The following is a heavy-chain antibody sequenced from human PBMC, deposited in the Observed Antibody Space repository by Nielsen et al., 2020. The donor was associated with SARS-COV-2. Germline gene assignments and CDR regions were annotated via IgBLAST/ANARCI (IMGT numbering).Heavy chain of an antibody. D-gene: IGHD2-15*01. CDR1: GGTFSSYA. CDR3: ARASSPFDY. J-gene: IGHJ4*02. CDR2: INPNGANGPST. Sequence: ASVKVSCKASGGTFSSYAISWVRQAPGQGLEWIGVINPNGANGPSTTYAPKFQGRVSMTLDTSTSTAHVELSSLRSEDTAVYYCARASSPFDYWGQGTLVTVSS. V-gene: IGHV1-46*01.